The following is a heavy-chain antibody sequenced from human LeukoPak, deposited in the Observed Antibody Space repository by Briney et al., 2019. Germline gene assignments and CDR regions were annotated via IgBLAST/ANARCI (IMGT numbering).Heavy chain of an antibody. V-gene: IGHV4-59*01. Sequence: SETLSLTCTVSVGSISSYYWSWIRQPPGKGLEWIGYIYYSGSATYTPSLKSRVTISVDTSKNQFSLKLSSVTAADTAVYYCARTPLRRHSGGWYSYFDYWGQGTLVTVSS. CDR2: IYYSGSA. CDR1: VGSISSYY. CDR3: ARTPLRRHSGGWYSYFDY. D-gene: IGHD6-19*01. J-gene: IGHJ4*02.